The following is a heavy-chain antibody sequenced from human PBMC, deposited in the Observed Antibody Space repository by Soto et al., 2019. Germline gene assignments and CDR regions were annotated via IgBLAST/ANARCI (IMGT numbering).Heavy chain of an antibody. Sequence: QVQLVQSGAEVKKPGSSVKVSCKASGGTFSSYAISWVRQAPGQGLEWMGGIIPIFGTANYAQKFQGRVTITADESTSTAYMELSSLISEDTAVYYCATSPPYYDLNWFDPWGQGTLVTVSS. D-gene: IGHD3-3*01. CDR3: ATSPPYYDLNWFDP. V-gene: IGHV1-69*01. CDR1: GGTFSSYA. CDR2: IIPIFGTA. J-gene: IGHJ5*02.